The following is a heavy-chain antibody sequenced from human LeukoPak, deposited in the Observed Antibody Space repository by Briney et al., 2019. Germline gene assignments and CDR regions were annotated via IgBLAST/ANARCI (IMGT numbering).Heavy chain of an antibody. V-gene: IGHV4-30-4*01. CDR1: GGSISRGDYF. Sequence: SQTLSLTCTVSGGSISRGDYFWSWLRQSPGKGLEWIGYIYYSGATHDNPSLKRRVIISVNTSKNQFALKLNSVTAADTALYFCARDNKRPLRLMDQFHYWGQGTLVTVSS. CDR2: IYYSGAT. D-gene: IGHD2/OR15-2a*01. J-gene: IGHJ4*02. CDR3: ARDNKRPLRLMDQFHY.